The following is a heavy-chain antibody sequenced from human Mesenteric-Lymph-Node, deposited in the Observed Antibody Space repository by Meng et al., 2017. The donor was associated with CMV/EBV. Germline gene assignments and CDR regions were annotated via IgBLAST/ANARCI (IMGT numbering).Heavy chain of an antibody. V-gene: IGHV3-48*03. Sequence: SLKISCAVSGFTFSSYEMNWVRQAPGKGLEWVSYISGSGVKIFYADSVKGRFTISRDNAQNSLYLQMSSLRAEDTAVYYCARGDYYDSSGYQRHYYYGMDVWGQGTTVTVSS. CDR2: ISGSGVKI. D-gene: IGHD3-22*01. J-gene: IGHJ6*02. CDR3: ARGDYYDSSGYQRHYYYGMDV. CDR1: GFTFSSYE.